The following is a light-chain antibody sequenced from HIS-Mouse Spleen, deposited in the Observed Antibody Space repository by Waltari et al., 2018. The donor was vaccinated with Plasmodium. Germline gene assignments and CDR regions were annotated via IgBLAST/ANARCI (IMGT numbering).Light chain of an antibody. CDR2: NAS. J-gene: IGKJ1*01. CDR3: QQYNSYSWT. CDR1: QSISSW. V-gene: IGKV1-5*03. Sequence: DIQMTQSPSTLSASVGARVTITCRASQSISSWLAWYQQKPVKAPKLLIYNASSLESGVPSRFSGSGSGTEFTLTISSLQPDDFATYYCQQYNSYSWTFGQGTKVEIK.